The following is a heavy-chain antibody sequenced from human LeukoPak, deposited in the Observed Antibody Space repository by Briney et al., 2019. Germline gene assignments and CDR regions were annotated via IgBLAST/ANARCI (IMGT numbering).Heavy chain of an antibody. CDR2: ISGSGGST. CDR3: AKWKYCSSTSCYLRSYWFDP. CDR1: GFTFSSYA. J-gene: IGHJ5*02. V-gene: IGHV3-23*01. Sequence: PGESLRLSCAASGFTFSSYAMSWVRQAPGKGLEWVSAISGSGGSTYYADSVKGRFTSSRDNSKNTLYLQMNSLIAEDTAVYYCAKWKYCSSTSCYLRSYWFDPWGQGTLVTVSS. D-gene: IGHD2-2*01.